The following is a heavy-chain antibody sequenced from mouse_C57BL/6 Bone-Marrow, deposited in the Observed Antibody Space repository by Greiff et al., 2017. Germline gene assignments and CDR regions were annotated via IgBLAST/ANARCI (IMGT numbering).Heavy chain of an antibody. CDR2: LDPSDRYT. D-gene: IGHD2-3*01. CDR3: ARWGDGYYNAMDY. V-gene: IGHV1-50*01. J-gene: IGHJ4*01. CDR1: GYTFTSYW. Sequence: QVQLQQPGAELVKPGASVKLSCKASGYTFTSYWMQWVKQRPGQGLEWIGELDPSDRYTNYNQKFKGKATLTVDTSASTAYMQLSSLTSEDSAVYYCARWGDGYYNAMDYWGQGTSVTVSS.